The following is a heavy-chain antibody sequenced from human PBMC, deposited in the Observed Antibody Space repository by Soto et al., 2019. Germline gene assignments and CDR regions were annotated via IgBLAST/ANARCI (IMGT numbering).Heavy chain of an antibody. D-gene: IGHD2-2*01. CDR1: GFTFSSYA. CDR2: ISGSGGST. Sequence: PGGSLRLSCAASGFTFSSYAMSWVRQAPGKGLEWVSAISGSGGSTYYADSVKGRFTISRDNSKNTLYLQMNSLRAEDTAVYYCAKGGAWVPAALGMDVWGQGTTVTVSS. V-gene: IGHV3-23*01. J-gene: IGHJ6*02. CDR3: AKGGAWVPAALGMDV.